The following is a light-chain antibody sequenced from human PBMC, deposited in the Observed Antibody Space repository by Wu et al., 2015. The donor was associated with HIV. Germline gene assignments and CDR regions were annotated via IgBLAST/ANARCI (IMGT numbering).Light chain of an antibody. J-gene: IGKJ4*01. CDR1: QSVTSN. V-gene: IGKV3-15*01. CDR3: QQYANSPLT. CDR2: AAS. Sequence: EVVMTQSPATLSVSPGESATLSCRASQSVTSNLAWYQQKPGQAPRLLIYAASTRATGIPARFSGSGSGTEFALTISRLEPEDFAVYFCQQYANSPLTFGGGTKVEIK.